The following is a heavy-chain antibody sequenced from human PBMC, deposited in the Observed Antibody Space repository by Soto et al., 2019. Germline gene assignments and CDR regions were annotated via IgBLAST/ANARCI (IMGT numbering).Heavy chain of an antibody. D-gene: IGHD6-19*01. CDR1: GGTFSSYA. Sequence: GASVKVSCKASGGTFSSYAISWVRQAPGQGLEWMGGIIPIFGTANYAQKFQGRVTITADKSTSTAYMELSSLRSEDTAVYYCARVRGSGWFFFDYWGRGTLVTVSS. CDR2: IIPIFGTA. V-gene: IGHV1-69*06. CDR3: ARVRGSGWFFFDY. J-gene: IGHJ4*02.